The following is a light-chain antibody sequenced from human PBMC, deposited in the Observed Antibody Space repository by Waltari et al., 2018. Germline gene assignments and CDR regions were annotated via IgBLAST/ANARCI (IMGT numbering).Light chain of an antibody. Sequence: IQLTQCPSSLSASVGARVTITCRASQGINNYLAWYQQKPGKAPKLLIYAAATLQSGVPSRFSGSGAGTDFTLTISSLQPEDFASYYCQQLNSYQWTFGQGTKVEVK. J-gene: IGKJ1*01. V-gene: IGKV1-9*01. CDR1: QGINNY. CDR3: QQLNSYQWT. CDR2: AAA.